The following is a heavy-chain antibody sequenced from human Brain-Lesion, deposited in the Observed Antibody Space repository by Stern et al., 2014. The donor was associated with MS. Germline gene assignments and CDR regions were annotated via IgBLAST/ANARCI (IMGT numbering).Heavy chain of an antibody. D-gene: IGHD4-17*01. CDR1: GFTFSYHA. J-gene: IGHJ4*02. V-gene: IGHV3-30*01. CDR2: ISYDGSDK. CDR3: ARGGAVTTSDYYLDY. Sequence: VHLVESGGGVVQPGRSLRLSCAASGFTFSYHAMHWVRQAPGKGLEWVALISYDGSDKNDADSVKGRFTISRDNSRNTLYLQMNSLRFDDTAVYYCARGGAVTTSDYYLDYWGQGILVTVSS.